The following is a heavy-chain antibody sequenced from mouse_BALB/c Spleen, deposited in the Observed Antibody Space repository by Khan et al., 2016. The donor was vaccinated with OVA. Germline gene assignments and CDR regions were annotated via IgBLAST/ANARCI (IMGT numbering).Heavy chain of an antibody. Sequence: VQLKQSGPGLVKPSQSLSLTCTVTGYSITSDYAWNWIRQFPGNKLEWMGYISYNGSTNYNPSLKSRISITLDTSKNQFFLQLNSVTTGDSATYYCARRAYYANWYFDVWGAGTTVTVSS. J-gene: IGHJ1*01. CDR1: GYSITSDYA. CDR3: ARRAYYANWYFDV. CDR2: ISYNGST. V-gene: IGHV3-2*02. D-gene: IGHD1-1*02.